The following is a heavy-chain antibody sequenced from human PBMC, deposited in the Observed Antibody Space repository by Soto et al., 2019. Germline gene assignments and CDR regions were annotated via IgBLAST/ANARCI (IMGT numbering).Heavy chain of an antibody. CDR1: GGSFIGYY. CDR3: ARGFDP. CDR2: INHSGST. Sequence: SVPLSITCAVYGGSFIGYYWSWIRQPPGKGLEWIGEINHSGSTNYNPSLKGRFTISRDNAKNTLYLQMNSLRAEDTAVYYCARGFDPWGQGTLVTVSA. V-gene: IGHV4-34*01. J-gene: IGHJ5*02.